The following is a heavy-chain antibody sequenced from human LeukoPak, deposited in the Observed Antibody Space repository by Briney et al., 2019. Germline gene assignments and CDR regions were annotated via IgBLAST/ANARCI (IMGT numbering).Heavy chain of an antibody. CDR1: GDSVSSNSAA. CDR2: TYYRSKWYH. Sequence: SQTLSLTCAISGDSVSSNSAAWNWIRQSPSRGLEWLGRTYYRSKWYHEYAVSVKSRITINPDTSKNQFSLQLNFVTPEDTAVYYCARDWGTYSSGSHHGFDPWGQGTLVTVSS. D-gene: IGHD6-19*01. V-gene: IGHV6-1*01. CDR3: ARDWGTYSSGSHHGFDP. J-gene: IGHJ5*02.